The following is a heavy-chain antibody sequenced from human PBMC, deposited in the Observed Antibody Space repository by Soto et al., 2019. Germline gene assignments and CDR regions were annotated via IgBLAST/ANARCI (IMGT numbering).Heavy chain of an antibody. J-gene: IGHJ4*02. CDR3: ARGEGSGSNALGQ. CDR1: GFSVSNNY. CDR2: IQDGGSI. Sequence: EVLLEESGGDLVQPGGSLRLSCAASGFSVSNNYMTWVRQVPGKGLEWVSVIQDGGSITYADSVRDRFTISRDSSKNTVFLQMSSLRPEDTAVYCCARGEGSGSNALGQWGQGTLVTVSS. D-gene: IGHD3-10*01. V-gene: IGHV3-66*01.